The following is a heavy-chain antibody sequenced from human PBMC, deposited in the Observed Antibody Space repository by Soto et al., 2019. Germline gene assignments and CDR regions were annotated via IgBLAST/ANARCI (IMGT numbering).Heavy chain of an antibody. CDR2: IYSGGRT. D-gene: IGHD2-21*02. CDR1: GFTVSNNY. J-gene: IGHJ2*01. CDR3: ARRVTGPSWYFDL. Sequence: GGSLRLSCAASGFTVSNNYMSWVRQAPGKGLEWVSVIYSGGRTYYADSVKVRFIISRDNSKNTLDLQMNTLRAEDTAVYYCARRVTGPSWYFDLWGRGTLVTVSS. V-gene: IGHV3-66*01.